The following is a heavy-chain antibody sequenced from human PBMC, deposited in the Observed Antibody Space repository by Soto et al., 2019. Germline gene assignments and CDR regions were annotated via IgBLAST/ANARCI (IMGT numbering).Heavy chain of an antibody. D-gene: IGHD3-16*01. CDR3: ATNSDYYANTRSYFPIHYFDY. CDR2: IKKDGSEK. Sequence: PGGSLEISRGASGFTFSTSWMTWALKTQGKGLEWVANIKKDGSEKYYADSVKGRFSISRDNAKNSLYLQMNSLRAEDTAVYYCATNSDYYANTRSYFPIHYFDYWGQGTLVTVFS. CDR1: GFTFSTSW. V-gene: IGHV3-7*01. J-gene: IGHJ4*02.